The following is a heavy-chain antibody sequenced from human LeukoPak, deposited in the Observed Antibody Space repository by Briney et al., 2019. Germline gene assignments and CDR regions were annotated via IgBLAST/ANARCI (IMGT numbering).Heavy chain of an antibody. CDR3: ARADGFGEGADAFDI. V-gene: IGHV4-59*01. Sequence: SETLSLTCTVSGGSISSYYWSWIRQPPGKGLEWIGYIYYSGSTNYNPSLKSRVTISVDTSKIQFSLKLSSVTAADTAVYYCARADGFGEGADAFDIWGQGTMVTVSS. D-gene: IGHD3-10*01. CDR1: GGSISSYY. CDR2: IYYSGST. J-gene: IGHJ3*02.